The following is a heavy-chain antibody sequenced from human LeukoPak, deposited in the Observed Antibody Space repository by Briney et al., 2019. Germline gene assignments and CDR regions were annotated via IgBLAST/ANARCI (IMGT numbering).Heavy chain of an antibody. Sequence: ASVKVSCKASGYTFTGYYMHWVRQAPGQGLEWMGWINPNSGGTNYAQKFQGRVTMTRDTSISTAYMGLSRLRSDDTAVYYCARGSRLVRGVIIDYYYGMDVWGQGTTVTVSS. CDR3: ARGSRLVRGVIIDYYYGMDV. V-gene: IGHV1-2*02. J-gene: IGHJ6*02. CDR2: INPNSGGT. D-gene: IGHD3-10*01. CDR1: GYTFTGYY.